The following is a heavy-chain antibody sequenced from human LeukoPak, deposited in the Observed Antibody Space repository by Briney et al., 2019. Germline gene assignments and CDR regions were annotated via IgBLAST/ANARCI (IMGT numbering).Heavy chain of an antibody. V-gene: IGHV4-4*07. CDR2: IYTSGTT. CDR3: AKAQGYGWCDP. Sequence: SETLSLTCTVSVGSISDYYWGWIRQPAGKGLEWIRRIYTSGTTNYNPSLKSRFTMSVNTSKNQFSLELSSVTAADTAIYYCAKAQGYGWCDPWGQGTLVTVSS. CDR1: VGSISDYY. D-gene: IGHD5-18*01. J-gene: IGHJ5*02.